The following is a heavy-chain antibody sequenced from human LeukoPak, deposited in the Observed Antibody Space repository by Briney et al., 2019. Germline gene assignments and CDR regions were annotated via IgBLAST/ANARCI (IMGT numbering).Heavy chain of an antibody. D-gene: IGHD6-6*01. CDR1: GGTFSSYA. Sequence: WASVKVSCKASGGTFSSYAISWVRQAPGQGLEWMGGIIPIFGTANYAQKFQGRVTITADESTSTAYMELSSLRSEDTAVYYCARAVAHSSPSPFFDYWGQGTLVTVSS. J-gene: IGHJ4*02. CDR3: ARAVAHSSPSPFFDY. V-gene: IGHV1-69*13. CDR2: IIPIFGTA.